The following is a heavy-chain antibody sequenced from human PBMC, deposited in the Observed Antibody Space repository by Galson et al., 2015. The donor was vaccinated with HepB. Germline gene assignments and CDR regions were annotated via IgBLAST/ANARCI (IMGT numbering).Heavy chain of an antibody. Sequence: SVKASCKASGYTFTSYYMHWVRQAPGQGLEWMGIINPSGGSTSYAQKLQGRVTMTRDTSTSTVYMELSSLRSEDTAVYYCARDSSWDRYFDYWGQGTLVTVSS. CDR3: ARDSSWDRYFDY. D-gene: IGHD1-26*01. CDR2: INPSGGST. J-gene: IGHJ4*02. CDR1: GYTFTSYY. V-gene: IGHV1-46*04.